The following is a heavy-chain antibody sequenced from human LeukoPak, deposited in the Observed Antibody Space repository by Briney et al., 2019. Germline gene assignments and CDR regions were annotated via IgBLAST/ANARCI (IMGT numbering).Heavy chain of an antibody. CDR3: AKDNRALYYYYGMDV. D-gene: IGHD3-10*01. V-gene: IGHV3-9*01. CDR1: GFTFDDYA. J-gene: IGHJ6*02. CDR2: ISWNSGSI. Sequence: GGSLRLSCAASGFTFDDYAMHWVRQAPGKGLEWVSGISWNSGSIGYADSVKGRFTISRDNAKNSLYLQMNSLRAEDTALYYCAKDNRALYYYYGMDVWGQGTTVTVSS.